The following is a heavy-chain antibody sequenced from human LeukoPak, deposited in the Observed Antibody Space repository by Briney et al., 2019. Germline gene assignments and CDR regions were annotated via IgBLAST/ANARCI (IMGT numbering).Heavy chain of an antibody. CDR3: ARGGDYSDYYFDY. V-gene: IGHV3-53*01. Sequence: GGSLRLSCAASGFTFSNHGMHWVRQAPGKGLEWVSLIYSGGSIYYADSVKGRFTISRDNSKNTLYLQMNGLRAEDTAVYYCARGGDYSDYYFDYWGQGTLVTVSS. J-gene: IGHJ4*02. CDR1: GFTFSNHG. CDR2: IYSGGSI. D-gene: IGHD4-11*01.